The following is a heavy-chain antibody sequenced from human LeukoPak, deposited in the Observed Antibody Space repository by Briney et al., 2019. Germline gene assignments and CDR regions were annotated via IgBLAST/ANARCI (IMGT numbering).Heavy chain of an antibody. J-gene: IGHJ5*02. Sequence: SETLSLTCAVYGGSFSGYYWSWIRQPPGKGLEWIGEINHSGSTNYNPSLKSRVTISVDTSKNQFSLKLSSVTAADTAVYYCARVARGSGSYYNRWFDPWGQGTLVTVSS. V-gene: IGHV4-34*01. CDR1: GGSFSGYY. CDR3: ARVARGSGSYYNRWFDP. CDR2: INHSGST. D-gene: IGHD3-10*01.